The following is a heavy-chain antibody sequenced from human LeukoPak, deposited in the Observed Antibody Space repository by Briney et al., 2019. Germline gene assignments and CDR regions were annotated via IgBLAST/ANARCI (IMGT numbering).Heavy chain of an antibody. CDR2: IYHSGST. CDR1: GGSISSGGYS. V-gene: IGHV4-30-2*01. CDR3: ARTYYDYVWGSYRPRWFDP. J-gene: IGHJ5*02. D-gene: IGHD3-16*02. Sequence: PSETLSLTCAVSGGSISSGGYSWSWIRQPPGKGLEWIGYIYHSGSTYYNPSLKSRVTISVDRSKNQFSLKLSSVTAADTAVYYCARTYYDYVWGSYRPRWFDPWGQGTLVTVSS.